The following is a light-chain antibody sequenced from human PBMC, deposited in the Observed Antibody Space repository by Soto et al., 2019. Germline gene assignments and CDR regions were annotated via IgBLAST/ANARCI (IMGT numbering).Light chain of an antibody. Sequence: EIVLTQSPVTLSLSPGDRATLSCRASQSVSTFLVWYQKKPGQAPRLLIYDASNRAADIPARFSGSGSGTDFTLTISSLEPEDFAVYYCHQRSNWPPEISFGPGT. V-gene: IGKV3-11*01. CDR2: DAS. CDR3: HQRSNWPPEIS. CDR1: QSVSTF. J-gene: IGKJ3*01.